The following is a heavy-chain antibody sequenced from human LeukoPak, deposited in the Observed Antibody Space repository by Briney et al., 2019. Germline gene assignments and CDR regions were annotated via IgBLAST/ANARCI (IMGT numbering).Heavy chain of an antibody. CDR3: ARERAREVTYYDSSGYDSLDY. V-gene: IGHV3-30*04. CDR2: ISYDGSNK. J-gene: IGHJ4*02. CDR1: GFTFSSYA. D-gene: IGHD3-22*01. Sequence: PGGSLRLSCASSGFTFSSYAMHWVRKAPGKGLEWVAVISYDGSNKYYAASVKGRITISRDNSKNTLYLQMNSLRAEDTAVYYCARERAREVTYYDSSGYDSLDYWGQGTLVTVSS.